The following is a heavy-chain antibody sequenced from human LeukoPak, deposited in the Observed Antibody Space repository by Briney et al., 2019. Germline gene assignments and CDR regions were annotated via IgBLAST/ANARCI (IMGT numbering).Heavy chain of an antibody. D-gene: IGHD6-19*01. J-gene: IGHJ4*02. CDR1: GFTFSNYW. V-gene: IGHV3-7*01. Sequence: GGSLRLSCAASGFTFSNYWMTWVRQALGKGLEWVAHINQDGSEEHYMDSVKARFTISRDNAKNSLSLQMNSLRAEDTAVYYCARAPSSGWYFDYWGQGTLVTVSS. CDR3: ARAPSSGWYFDY. CDR2: INQDGSEE.